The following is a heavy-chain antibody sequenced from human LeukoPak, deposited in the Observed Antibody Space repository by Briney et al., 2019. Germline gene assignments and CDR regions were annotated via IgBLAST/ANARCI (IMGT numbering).Heavy chain of an antibody. CDR3: ARDLRTYGYGY. CDR1: GFTFSSYS. CDR2: ISSSSSYI. J-gene: IGHJ4*02. V-gene: IGHV3-21*01. Sequence: GGSLRLSCAASGFTFSSYSMNWVRQAPGKGLEWVSSISSSSSYIYYADSMKGRFTISRDNAKNSLYLQMNSLRAEDTAVYYCARDLRTYGYGYWGQGTLVTVSS. D-gene: IGHD5-18*01.